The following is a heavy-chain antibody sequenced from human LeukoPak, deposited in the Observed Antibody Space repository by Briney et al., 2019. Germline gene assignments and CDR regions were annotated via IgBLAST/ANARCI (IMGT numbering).Heavy chain of an antibody. V-gene: IGHV1-46*03. CDR2: INPSGGST. Sequence: ASVKVSCKASGYTFTSYYMHWVRQAPGQGLEWMGIINPSGGSTSYAQKFQGRVTMTRDTSTSTVYMKLSSLRSEDTAVYYCARPRSYDSSGYYFHYFDYWGQGTLVTVSS. CDR3: ARPRSYDSSGYYFHYFDY. CDR1: GYTFTSYY. D-gene: IGHD3-22*01. J-gene: IGHJ4*02.